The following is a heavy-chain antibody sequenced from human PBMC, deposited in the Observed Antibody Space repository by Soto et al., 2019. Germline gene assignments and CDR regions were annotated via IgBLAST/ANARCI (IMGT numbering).Heavy chain of an antibody. Sequence: XSVKVSCKASEYTFTAYTMHWVRQASGQSLEWMGWINGGNGNTKYSQKFQGRVTITRDTSASTAYMELSSLRSDDTAVYYCARELQGLYYFDYWGQGTLVTVSS. D-gene: IGHD4-4*01. CDR3: ARELQGLYYFDY. J-gene: IGHJ4*02. CDR2: INGGNGNT. CDR1: EYTFTAYT. V-gene: IGHV1-3*01.